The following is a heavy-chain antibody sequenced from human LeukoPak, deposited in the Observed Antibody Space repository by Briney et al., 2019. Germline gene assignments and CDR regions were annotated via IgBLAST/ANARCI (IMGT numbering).Heavy chain of an antibody. CDR2: ISSSSSYI. Sequence: PGRSLRLSCAASGFTFSSYSMNWVRQAPGKGLEWVSSISSSSSYIYYADSVKGRFTISRDNAKNSLYLQMNSLRAEDTAVYYCARGYYYDSSGPSFDYWGQGTLVTVSS. CDR1: GFTFSSYS. J-gene: IGHJ4*02. V-gene: IGHV3-21*01. D-gene: IGHD3-22*01. CDR3: ARGYYYDSSGPSFDY.